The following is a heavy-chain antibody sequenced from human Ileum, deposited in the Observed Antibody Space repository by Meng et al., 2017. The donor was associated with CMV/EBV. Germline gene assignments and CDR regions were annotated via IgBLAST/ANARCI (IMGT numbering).Heavy chain of an antibody. Sequence: LQESGPGLVKPSGPLSLTFTVSGDSISSGDYFWGWIRQPPKGLEWVASITYSGTTYYNPSLKSRVTMSVDTSKNQFSLKLNSVTAADTAVYYCVRASITMIDYWGQGTLVTVSS. CDR3: VRASITMIDY. CDR1: GDSISSGDYF. J-gene: IGHJ4*02. CDR2: ITYSGTT. D-gene: IGHD3-22*01. V-gene: IGHV4-39*07.